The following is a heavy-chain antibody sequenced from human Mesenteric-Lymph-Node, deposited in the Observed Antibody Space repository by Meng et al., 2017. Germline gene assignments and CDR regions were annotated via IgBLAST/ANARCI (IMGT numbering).Heavy chain of an antibody. Sequence: SETLSLTCTVSGGSISSYYWSWIRQPAGKGLEWIGRIYTSGSTNYNPSLKSRVTMSVDTSKNQFSLKLSSVTAADTAVYYCVRVEDVDIVATIDGNYYYYYGMDVWGQGTTVTVSS. CDR3: VRVEDVDIVATIDGNYYYYYGMDV. CDR1: GGSISSYY. J-gene: IGHJ6*02. CDR2: IYTSGST. D-gene: IGHD5-12*01. V-gene: IGHV4-4*07.